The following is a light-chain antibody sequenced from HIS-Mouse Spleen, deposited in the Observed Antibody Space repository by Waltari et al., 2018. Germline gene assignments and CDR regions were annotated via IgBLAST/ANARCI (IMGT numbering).Light chain of an antibody. CDR1: SSDVGSYNL. Sequence: QSALTQPASVSGSPGQSITISCTGTSSDVGSYNLVSWYQQHPGKAPKLMIYEGSKRPSGVSHRFSGSKSGKPASLTISGLQAEDEADYYCCSYAGSSTVVFGGGTKLTVL. CDR2: EGS. V-gene: IGLV2-23*01. J-gene: IGLJ2*01. CDR3: CSYAGSSTVV.